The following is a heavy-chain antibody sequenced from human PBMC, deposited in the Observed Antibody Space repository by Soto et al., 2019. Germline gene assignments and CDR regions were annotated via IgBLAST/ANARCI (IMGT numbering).Heavy chain of an antibody. Sequence: GGSLRLSCAASGFTFSSYAMSWVRQAPGKGLEWVSSISGSGGSTYYADSVKGRFTISRDNSKNTLYLQMNSLRAEDPAVYYCAKEAACSSTSCVGFAAFDIWGQGTMVTVSS. V-gene: IGHV3-23*01. CDR1: GFTFSSYA. CDR2: ISGSGGST. CDR3: AKEAACSSTSCVGFAAFDI. J-gene: IGHJ3*02. D-gene: IGHD2-2*01.